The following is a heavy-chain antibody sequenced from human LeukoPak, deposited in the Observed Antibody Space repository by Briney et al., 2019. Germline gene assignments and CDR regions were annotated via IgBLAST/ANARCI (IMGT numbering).Heavy chain of an antibody. J-gene: IGHJ4*02. CDR3: ARGIDNGSPHFDY. CDR2: ISSSSSYI. V-gene: IGHV3-21*01. D-gene: IGHD1-26*01. Sequence: GSLRLSCAASGFTFSSYSMNWVRQAPGKGLEWVSSISSSSSYIYYADSVKGRFTISRDNAKNSLYLQMNSLRAEDTAAYYCARGIDNGSPHFDYWGQGTLVTVSS. CDR1: GFTFSSYS.